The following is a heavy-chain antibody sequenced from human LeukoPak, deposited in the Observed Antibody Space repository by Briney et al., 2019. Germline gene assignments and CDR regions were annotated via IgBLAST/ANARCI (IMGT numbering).Heavy chain of an antibody. Sequence: GGSLRLSCAASGFIFSTYEMNWVRQAPGKGLEWISYITTSGSTIHDADSVKGRFTISRDNARNSLYLQMNSLRAEDTAVYYCARGGSVSYYFDYWGQGTLVTVSS. CDR2: ITTSGSTI. V-gene: IGHV3-48*03. J-gene: IGHJ4*02. D-gene: IGHD2-8*01. CDR1: GFIFSTYE. CDR3: ARGGSVSYYFDY.